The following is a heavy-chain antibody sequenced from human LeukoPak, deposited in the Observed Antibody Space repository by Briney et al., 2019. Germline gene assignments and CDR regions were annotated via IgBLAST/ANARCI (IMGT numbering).Heavy chain of an antibody. CDR3: ARALRDGYNRGFDY. CDR2: IYSGGSI. V-gene: IGHV3-66*01. CDR1: GFTVSSNY. D-gene: IGHD5-24*01. Sequence: PGGSLRLSCAASGFTVSSNYMTWVRQAPGKGLEWVSVIYSGGSILYADSVKGRFTISGDNSKNTLYLQMNSLRAEDTAVYYCARALRDGYNRGFDYWGQGTLVTVSS. J-gene: IGHJ4*02.